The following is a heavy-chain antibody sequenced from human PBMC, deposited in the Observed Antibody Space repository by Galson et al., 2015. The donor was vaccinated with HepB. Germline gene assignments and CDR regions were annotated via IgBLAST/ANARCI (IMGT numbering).Heavy chain of an antibody. J-gene: IGHJ4*02. CDR3: AKRPRSGGSYTDY. D-gene: IGHD2-15*01. CDR2: ISYDGSNK. Sequence: SLRLSCAASGFTFSSYGMHWVRQAPGKGLEWVAVISYDGSNKYYADSVKGRFTISRDNSKNTLYLQMNSLRAEDTAVYYCAKRPRSGGSYTDYWGQGTLVTVSS. CDR1: GFTFSSYG. V-gene: IGHV3-30*18.